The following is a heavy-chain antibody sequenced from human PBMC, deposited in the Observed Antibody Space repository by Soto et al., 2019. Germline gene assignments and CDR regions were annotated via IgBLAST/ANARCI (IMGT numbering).Heavy chain of an antibody. CDR3: ASYPRSCSGGSCYLYSVYDY. D-gene: IGHD2-15*01. Sequence: LRLSCAASGFTFSSYWMSWVRQAPGKGLEWVANIKQDGSEKYYVDSVKGRFTISRDNAKNSLYLQMNSLRAEDTAVYYCASYPRSCSGGSCYLYSVYDYWGQGTLVTVSS. J-gene: IGHJ4*02. V-gene: IGHV3-7*01. CDR1: GFTFSSYW. CDR2: IKQDGSEK.